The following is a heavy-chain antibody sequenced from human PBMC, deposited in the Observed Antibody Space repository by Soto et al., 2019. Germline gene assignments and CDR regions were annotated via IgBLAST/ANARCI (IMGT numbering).Heavy chain of an antibody. CDR3: ARGGTSSRRAVAGYFHY. V-gene: IGHV4-61*01. CDR1: GGSVSGTSHY. CDR2: IDYSGST. D-gene: IGHD1-7*01. J-gene: IGHJ1*01. Sequence: QVQLQESGPGLVKPSETLSLTYSVSGGSVSGTSHYWNWIRQTPGKGLEWIGYIDYSGSTNYSPSLTSRFTISVDTSKTQFSLKLSSVTAADTAVYYCARGGTSSRRAVAGYFHYWGQGIQVTVSS.